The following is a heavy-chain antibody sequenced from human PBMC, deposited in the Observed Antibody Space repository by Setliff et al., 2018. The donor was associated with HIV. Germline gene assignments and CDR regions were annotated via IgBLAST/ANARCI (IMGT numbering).Heavy chain of an antibody. Sequence: SETLSLTCSVSGGSTSDNKYYWSWIRQPPGKGLEGTGSIYHTGKTYYNSALKNRLTISVDTSKNQFSLELSSVTAADTAVYYCARRVYYYDESRILREEGFVPWGQGTLVTVSA. CDR1: GGSTSDNKYY. D-gene: IGHD3-22*01. CDR3: ARRVYYYDESRILREEGFVP. J-gene: IGHJ5*02. V-gene: IGHV4-39*01. CDR2: IYHTGKT.